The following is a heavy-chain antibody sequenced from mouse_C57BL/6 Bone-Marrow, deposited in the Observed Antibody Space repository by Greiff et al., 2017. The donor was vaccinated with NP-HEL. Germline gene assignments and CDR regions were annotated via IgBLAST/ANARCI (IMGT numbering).Heavy chain of an antibody. CDR3: ARRNYYGSTWYFDV. J-gene: IGHJ1*03. CDR1: GYSITSGYY. CDR2: ISYDGSN. V-gene: IGHV3-6*01. D-gene: IGHD1-1*01. Sequence: EVQLQESGPGLVKPSQSLSLTCSVTGYSITSGYYWNWIRQFPGNKLEWMGYISYDGSNNYNPSLKNRISITRDTSKNQFFLKLNSVTTEDTATYYCARRNYYGSTWYFDVWGTGPTVTVSS.